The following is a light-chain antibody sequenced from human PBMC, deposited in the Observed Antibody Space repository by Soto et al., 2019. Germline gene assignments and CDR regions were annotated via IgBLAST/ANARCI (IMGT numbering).Light chain of an antibody. V-gene: IGKV3-15*01. CDR1: QSLTSN. CDR3: QQYGSSPWT. J-gene: IGKJ1*01. CDR2: GAS. Sequence: EIVMTQSPATLSVSPVERATLSCRASQSLTSNLAWYQQKPGQAPRLLIYGASTRATGIPARFSGSGSGTEFTLTISRLEPEDFAVYYCQQYGSSPWTVGQGTKVDIK.